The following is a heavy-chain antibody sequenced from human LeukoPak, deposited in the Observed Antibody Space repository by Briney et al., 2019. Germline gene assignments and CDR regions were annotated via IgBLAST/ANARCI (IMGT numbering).Heavy chain of an antibody. CDR2: IRHDGSNK. J-gene: IGHJ4*02. D-gene: IGHD6-19*01. CDR3: AKSIPTIAVAVSTRQ. Sequence: GGSLRLTCAASGFTFSSYGMHWVRQAPGKGLEWVAFIRHDGSNKYYADSVKGRFTISRDNSKNTLYLQMNSLRAEDTAVYYCAKSIPTIAVAVSTRQWGQGTLVTVSS. V-gene: IGHV3-30*02. CDR1: GFTFSSYG.